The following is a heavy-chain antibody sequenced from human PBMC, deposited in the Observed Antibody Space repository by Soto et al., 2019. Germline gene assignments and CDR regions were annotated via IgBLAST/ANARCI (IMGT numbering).Heavy chain of an antibody. CDR3: ARGHSTVYYYYYMDV. CDR2: ISAYNGNT. D-gene: IGHD2-2*01. CDR1: GYTFTTYG. Sequence: ASVKVSCKASGYTFTTYGISWVRQAPGQGLEWMGWISAYNGNTKYAQKYQGRVTMTTDTSTSTTYMELRSLRSDDTAVYYCARGHSTVYYYYYMDVWGKGTSVTVS. V-gene: IGHV1-18*01. J-gene: IGHJ6*03.